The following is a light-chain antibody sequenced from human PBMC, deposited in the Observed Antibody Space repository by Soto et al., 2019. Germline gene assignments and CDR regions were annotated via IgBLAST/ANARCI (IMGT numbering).Light chain of an antibody. CDR1: NIGSKS. Sequence: SYELTQPPSVSVAPGKTARIPCGGNNIGSKSVHWYQRKPGQAPVLVIYSDPDLPSVIPELFSGSNSGNTATLTISRVEAGDEADYYCQVWDSSSAHVVFGGGTKLTVL. CDR3: QVWDSSSAHVV. V-gene: IGLV3-21*04. J-gene: IGLJ2*01. CDR2: SDP.